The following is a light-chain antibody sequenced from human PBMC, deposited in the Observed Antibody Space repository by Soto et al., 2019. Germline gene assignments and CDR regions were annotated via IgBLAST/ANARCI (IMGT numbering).Light chain of an antibody. CDR2: GAS. CDR3: QQYGDSPLT. CDR1: RSVSSNY. J-gene: IGKJ4*01. V-gene: IGKV3-20*01. Sequence: IVLTQSPGTLSLSPGERATLSCRASRSVSSNYLAWHQQQPGHAPRLLIYGASSRATGSPDRFSGSGSGTDFSLTISRLEPEDFAVYYCQQYGDSPLTFGGGTKVEIK.